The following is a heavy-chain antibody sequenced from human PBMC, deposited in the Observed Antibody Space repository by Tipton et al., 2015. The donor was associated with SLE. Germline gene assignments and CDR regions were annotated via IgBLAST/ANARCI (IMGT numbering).Heavy chain of an antibody. CDR3: ARDGGGGGWSFDY. CDR1: GGSISGFY. D-gene: IGHD6-19*01. CDR2: ISHSGST. Sequence: TLSLTCGVSGGSISGFYWIWVRQSPGKGLEWIGYISHSGSTRYNPSLESRVTISVDTSKSQFSLKLNSVSAADTAIYYCARDGGGGGWSFDYWGQGALVTASS. V-gene: IGHV4-59*01. J-gene: IGHJ4*02.